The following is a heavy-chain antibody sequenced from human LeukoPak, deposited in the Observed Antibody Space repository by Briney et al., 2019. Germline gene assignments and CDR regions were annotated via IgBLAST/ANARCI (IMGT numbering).Heavy chain of an antibody. D-gene: IGHD6-13*01. CDR2: IYYSGST. J-gene: IGHJ4*02. CDR1: GYSISSGYY. CDR3: ARGYSSSWYVLDY. Sequence: SETLSLTCTVSGYSISSGYYWGWIRQPPGKGLEWIGSIYYSGSTYYNPSLKSRVTISVDTSKDQFSLKLSSVTAADTAVYYCARGYSSSWYVLDYWGQGTLVTVSS. V-gene: IGHV4-38-2*02.